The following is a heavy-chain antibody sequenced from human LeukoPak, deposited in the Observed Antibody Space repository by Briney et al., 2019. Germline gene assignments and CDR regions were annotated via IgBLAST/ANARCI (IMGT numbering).Heavy chain of an antibody. CDR3: ARESTGFGEFVWFDP. V-gene: IGHV4-4*07. J-gene: IGHJ5*02. Sequence: SETLSLTCSVSGGSISSYYWSWIRQPAGKGLEWIGRIHTSGTPNYNPSLKSRVTMSVDTSKNQFSLKVSSVTAADTAVYYCARESTGFGEFVWFDPWGQGILVTVSS. D-gene: IGHD3-10*01. CDR1: GGSISSYY. CDR2: IHTSGTP.